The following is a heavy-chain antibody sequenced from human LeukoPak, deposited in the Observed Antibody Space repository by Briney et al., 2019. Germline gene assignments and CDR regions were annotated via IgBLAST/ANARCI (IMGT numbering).Heavy chain of an antibody. CDR1: GFTFSSHG. CDR3: ARCFDI. CDR2: IQDGSDK. Sequence: ERSLRLSCAASGFTFSSHGMHWVRQAPGKGLEWVANIQDGSDKYYVDSVKGRFTISRDNAKNSLYLQMNSLRAEDTAVYYCARCFDIWGQGTMVTVSS. J-gene: IGHJ3*02. V-gene: IGHV3-7*05.